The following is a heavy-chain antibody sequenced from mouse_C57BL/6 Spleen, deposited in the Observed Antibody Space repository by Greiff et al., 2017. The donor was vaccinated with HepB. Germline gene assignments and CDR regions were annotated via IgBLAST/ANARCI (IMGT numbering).Heavy chain of an antibody. D-gene: IGHD1-1*01. J-gene: IGHJ2*01. CDR1: GYAFSSSW. CDR3: ARDYGSSFYFGY. V-gene: IGHV1-82*01. CDR2: IYPGDGDT. Sequence: VMLVESGPELVKPGASVKISCKASGYAFSSSWMNWVKQRPGKGLEWIGRIYPGDGDTNYNGKFKGKATLTADKSSSTAYMQLSSLTSEDSAVYFCARDYGSSFYFGYWGQGTTLTVSS.